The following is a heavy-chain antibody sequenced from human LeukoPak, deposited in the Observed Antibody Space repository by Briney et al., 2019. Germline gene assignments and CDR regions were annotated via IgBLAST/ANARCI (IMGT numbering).Heavy chain of an antibody. CDR3: AKTRRLLWFGELFGAFDI. D-gene: IGHD3-10*01. CDR2: ISGSGGST. CDR1: GFTFSSYA. Sequence: GGSLRLSCAASGFTFSSYAMSWVRQAPGKGLEWVSAISGSGGSTYYADSVKGRFTISRDNSKNTLYLQMNSMRAEDTAVYYCAKTRRLLWFGELFGAFDIWGQGTMVTVSS. V-gene: IGHV3-23*01. J-gene: IGHJ3*02.